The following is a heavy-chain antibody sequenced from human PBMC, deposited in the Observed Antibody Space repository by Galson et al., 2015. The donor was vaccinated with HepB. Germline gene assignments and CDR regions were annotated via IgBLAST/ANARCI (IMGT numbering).Heavy chain of an antibody. J-gene: IGHJ6*03. Sequence: SVKVSCKAYGYPFIKFGFTWVRQAPREGLEWVGWISPHNRKTNYAQKVQGRLTMTPDISTNTAYMELRSLRSDDTAVYYCAIVTSEATIRAHYYYMDVWGKGTTVAVSS. CDR1: GYPFIKFG. CDR2: ISPHNRKT. D-gene: IGHD4-17*01. CDR3: AIVTSEATIRAHYYYMDV. V-gene: IGHV1-18*01.